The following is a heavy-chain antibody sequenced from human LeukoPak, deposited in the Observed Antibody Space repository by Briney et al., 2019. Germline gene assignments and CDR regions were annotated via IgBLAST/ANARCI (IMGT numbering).Heavy chain of an antibody. Sequence: GGSLRLSCAASGFTFSSCWMSWVRQAPGKGLEWVANIKQDGSEKYYVDSVKGRFTISRDNAKNSLYLQMNSLRAEDTAVYYCARLRRDGYPRRYYFDYWGQGTLVTVSS. CDR1: GFTFSSCW. D-gene: IGHD5-24*01. CDR2: IKQDGSEK. J-gene: IGHJ4*02. V-gene: IGHV3-7*01. CDR3: ARLRRDGYPRRYYFDY.